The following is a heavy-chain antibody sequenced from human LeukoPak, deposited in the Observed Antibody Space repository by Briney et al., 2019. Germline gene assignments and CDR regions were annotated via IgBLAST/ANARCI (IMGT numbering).Heavy chain of an antibody. J-gene: IGHJ4*02. CDR3: ASHILPHKPYYFDY. CDR2: INPNSGGT. CDR1: GYTFTGYY. V-gene: IGHV1-2*02. D-gene: IGHD1-26*01. Sequence: ASVKVSCKASGYTFTGYYMHWVRQAPGQGLQWMGWINPNSGGTNYAQKFQGRVTMTRDTSISTAYMELSRLRSDDTAVYYCASHILPHKPYYFDYWGQGTLVTVSS.